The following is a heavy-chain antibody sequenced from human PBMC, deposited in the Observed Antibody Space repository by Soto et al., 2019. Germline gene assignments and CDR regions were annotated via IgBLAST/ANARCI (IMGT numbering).Heavy chain of an antibody. Sequence: QVQVVQSGAEVKKPGASVKVSCKASGYIFTSYGISWVRQAPGQGLEWMGWISGNNDNTNYAQKFQGRVTMTTDTFTSTAYLDLGSLRSDDTAVYYCARTYCSGGSCYSGQFDYWGQGTLVTVSS. CDR1: GYIFTSYG. J-gene: IGHJ4*02. V-gene: IGHV1-18*01. CDR3: ARTYCSGGSCYSGQFDY. CDR2: ISGNNDNT. D-gene: IGHD2-15*01.